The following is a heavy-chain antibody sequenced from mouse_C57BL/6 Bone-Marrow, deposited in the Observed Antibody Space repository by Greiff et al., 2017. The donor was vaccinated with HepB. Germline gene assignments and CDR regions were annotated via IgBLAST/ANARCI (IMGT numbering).Heavy chain of an antibody. Sequence: VKLMESGAELVRPGASVKLSCKASGYTFTDYYINWVKQRPGQGLEWIARIYPGSGNTYYNEKFKGKATLTAEKSSSTAYMQLSSLTSEDSAVYFCARWYYGDYWGQGTTLTVSS. V-gene: IGHV1-76*01. CDR2: IYPGSGNT. J-gene: IGHJ2*01. D-gene: IGHD1-1*01. CDR3: ARWYYGDY. CDR1: GYTFTDYY.